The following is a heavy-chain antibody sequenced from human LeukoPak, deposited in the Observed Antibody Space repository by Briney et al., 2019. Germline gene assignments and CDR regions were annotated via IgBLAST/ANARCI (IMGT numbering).Heavy chain of an antibody. CDR3: SRGGGYGDY. J-gene: IGHJ4*02. CDR1: GASISSFY. Sequence: SSETLSLTCTVSGASISSFYDNWIRQSAGKGLEWIGRIHTNGGTDYRPSLNSRVTMSVDTSKKQISLKLTSVTAADTAVYFCSRGGGYGDYWGQGILVTVSS. V-gene: IGHV4-4*07. CDR2: IHTNGGT. D-gene: IGHD5-12*01.